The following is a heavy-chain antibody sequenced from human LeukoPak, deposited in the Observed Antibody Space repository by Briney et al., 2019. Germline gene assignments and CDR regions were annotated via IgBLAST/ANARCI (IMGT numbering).Heavy chain of an antibody. V-gene: IGHV3-48*03. CDR2: ISSSGSTV. J-gene: IGHJ4*02. CDR3: ARGTYGSGNYYKVY. Sequence: GGSLRLSCAASGFTFSSYEMNWVRQAPGKGLEWVSYISSSGSTVYYADSVKGRFTISRDDAENSLYLQMNSLRAEDTAVYYCARGTYGSGNYYKVYWGQGTLVTVSS. CDR1: GFTFSSYE. D-gene: IGHD3-10*01.